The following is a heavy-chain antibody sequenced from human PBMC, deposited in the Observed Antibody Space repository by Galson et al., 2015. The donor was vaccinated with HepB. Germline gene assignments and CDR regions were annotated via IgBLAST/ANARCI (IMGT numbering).Heavy chain of an antibody. V-gene: IGHV1-69*04. D-gene: IGHD5-12*01. J-gene: IGHJ6*02. Sequence: SVKVSCKASGGTFSSYAISWVRQAPGQGLEWMGRIIPILGIANYAQKFQGRVTITADKSTSTAYMELSSLRSEDTAVYYCARDRVQAWLRLVYYGMDVWGQGTTVTVSS. CDR1: GGTFSSYA. CDR2: IIPILGIA. CDR3: ARDRVQAWLRLVYYGMDV.